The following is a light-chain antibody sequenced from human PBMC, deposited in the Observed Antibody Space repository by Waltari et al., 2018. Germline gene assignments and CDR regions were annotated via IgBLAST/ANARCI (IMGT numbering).Light chain of an antibody. CDR2: DVS. V-gene: IGLV2-23*02. Sequence: QSALTQPAAVSGSPGQSVTISCTGPSRDNGRYDIVSWYQQHPGNAPKLVISDVSKRPSGVSDRFSGSKSGDTASLTISGLQFEDEADYYCCSYAGNYVWVFGGGTRLTVL. J-gene: IGLJ3*02. CDR1: SRDNGRYDI. CDR3: CSYAGNYVWV.